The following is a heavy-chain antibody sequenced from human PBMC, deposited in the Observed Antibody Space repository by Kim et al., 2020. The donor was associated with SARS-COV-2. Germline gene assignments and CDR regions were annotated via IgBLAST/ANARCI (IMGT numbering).Heavy chain of an antibody. CDR1: GFTFSSYS. Sequence: GGSLRLSCAASGFTFSSYSMNWVRQAPGKGLEWVSSISSSSSYIYYADSVKGRFTISRDNAKNSLYLQMNSLRAEDTAVYYCARDGSGYDWTGFDYGMDVWGQGTTVTVSS. CDR2: ISSSSSYI. D-gene: IGHD5-12*01. J-gene: IGHJ6*02. CDR3: ARDGSGYDWTGFDYGMDV. V-gene: IGHV3-21*01.